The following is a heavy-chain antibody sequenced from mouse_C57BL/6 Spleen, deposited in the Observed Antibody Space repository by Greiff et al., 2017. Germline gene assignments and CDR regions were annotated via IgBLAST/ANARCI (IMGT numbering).Heavy chain of an antibody. CDR2: INPNNGGT. Sequence: VQLQQSGPELVKPGASVKIPCKASGYTFTDYNMDWVKQSHGKSLEWIGDINPNNGGTIYNQKFKGKATLTVDKSSSTAYMELRSLTSEDTAVYYCARKSRTGAWFAYWGQGTLVTVSA. D-gene: IGHD1-1*02. CDR3: ARKSRTGAWFAY. J-gene: IGHJ3*01. CDR1: GYTFTDYN. V-gene: IGHV1-18*01.